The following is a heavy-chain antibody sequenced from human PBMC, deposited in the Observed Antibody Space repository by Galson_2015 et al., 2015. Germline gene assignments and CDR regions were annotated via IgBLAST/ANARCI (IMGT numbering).Heavy chain of an antibody. Sequence: SVKVSCKASGYTFTSYDINWVRQATGQGLEWMGWMNPNSGNTGYAQKFQGRVTMTRNTSISTAYMELSSLRSEDTAVYYCARGLPVYCSGGSCYDYYYYGMDVWGQGTTVTVSS. CDR3: ARGLPVYCSGGSCYDYYYYGMDV. V-gene: IGHV1-8*01. D-gene: IGHD2-15*01. CDR1: GYTFTSYD. CDR2: MNPNSGNT. J-gene: IGHJ6*02.